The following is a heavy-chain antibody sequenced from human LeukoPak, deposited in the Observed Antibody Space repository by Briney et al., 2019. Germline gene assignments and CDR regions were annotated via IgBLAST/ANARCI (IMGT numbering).Heavy chain of an antibody. D-gene: IGHD3-10*01. Sequence: GGSLRLSCAASGFTFSSYSMNWVRQAPGKGLEWVSSISSSSYIYYADSVKGRFTISRDNAKNSLYLQMNSLRAEDTAVYYCARDYGSGSHNWFDPWGQGTLVTVSS. J-gene: IGHJ5*02. V-gene: IGHV3-21*01. CDR3: ARDYGSGSHNWFDP. CDR2: ISSSSYI. CDR1: GFTFSSYS.